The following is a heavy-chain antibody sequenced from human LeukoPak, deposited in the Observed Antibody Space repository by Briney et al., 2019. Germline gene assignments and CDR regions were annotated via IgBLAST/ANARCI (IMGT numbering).Heavy chain of an antibody. CDR3: ARDPFVRNYYESGGYYTRGDAFEI. D-gene: IGHD3-22*01. V-gene: IGHV3-74*01. CDR1: GFTFSSYY. CDR2: TICDGSST. Sequence: AGTLRLSCAASGFTFSSYYNHGLRRAPPREAVEVFGTICDGSSTCYDDSLKSRFTISIDTAKNTLSLQLYTVTAEDTAVYYCARDPFVRNYYESGGYYTRGDAFEIWGQGNKVTVSS. J-gene: IGHJ3*02.